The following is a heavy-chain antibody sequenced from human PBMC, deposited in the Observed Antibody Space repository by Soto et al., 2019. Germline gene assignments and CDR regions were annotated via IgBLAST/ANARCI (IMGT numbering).Heavy chain of an antibody. CDR2: IHFSGRT. Sequence: PSETLSLTCIVSGDSINSGDYYWSWIRQPPGKGLEWIGNIHFSGRTYYSPSLKSRVTMSTDTSKNQFSLRLTYVTSADTAVYYCARDKQGFSYGYGSQYFYYRGLDVWGQGTTVTVSS. CDR3: ARDKQGFSYGYGSQYFYYRGLDV. V-gene: IGHV4-30-4*01. D-gene: IGHD5-18*01. J-gene: IGHJ6*02. CDR1: GDSINSGDYY.